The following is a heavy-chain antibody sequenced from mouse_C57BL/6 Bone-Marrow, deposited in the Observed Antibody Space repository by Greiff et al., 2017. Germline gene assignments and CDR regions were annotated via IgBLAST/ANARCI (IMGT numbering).Heavy chain of an antibody. Sequence: VQLQQSGPELVKPGASVKISCKASGYSFTSYYIHWVKQRPGQGLEWIGWLYPGSGNTKYNEKFKGKATLTADTSSSTAYMQLSSLTSEDSAVYYCARGGLRAWFAYWGQGTLVTVSA. D-gene: IGHD2-4*01. CDR1: GYSFTSYY. CDR3: ARGGLRAWFAY. V-gene: IGHV1-66*01. CDR2: LYPGSGNT. J-gene: IGHJ3*01.